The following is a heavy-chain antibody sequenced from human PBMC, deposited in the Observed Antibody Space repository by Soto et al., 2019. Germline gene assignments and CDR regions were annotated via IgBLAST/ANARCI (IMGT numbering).Heavy chain of an antibody. J-gene: IGHJ5*02. Sequence: GASVKVSCKASGYTFTSYGISWVRQAPGQGLEWMGWINAHSGGTEYAQKFQGRVTLTRDTSIATAYLTLTSLPSDDTALYYCAKDLTRQLAYWLDPWGQGTQVTVSS. V-gene: IGHV1-2*02. D-gene: IGHD6-6*01. CDR3: AKDLTRQLAYWLDP. CDR2: INAHSGGT. CDR1: GYTFTSYG.